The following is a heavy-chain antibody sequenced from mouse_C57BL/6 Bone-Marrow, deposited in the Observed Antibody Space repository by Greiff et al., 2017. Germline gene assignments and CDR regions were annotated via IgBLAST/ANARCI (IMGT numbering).Heavy chain of an antibody. V-gene: IGHV1-4*01. J-gene: IGHJ1*03. CDR3: ARDGYNWYFDV. D-gene: IGHD2-3*01. CDR2: INPSSGYT. Sequence: SGAELARPGASVKMSCKASGYTFTSYTMHWVKQRPGQGLEWIGYINPSSGYTKYNQKFKDKATLTADKSSSTAYMQLSSLTSEDSAVYYCARDGYNWYFDVWGTGTTVTVSS. CDR1: GYTFTSYT.